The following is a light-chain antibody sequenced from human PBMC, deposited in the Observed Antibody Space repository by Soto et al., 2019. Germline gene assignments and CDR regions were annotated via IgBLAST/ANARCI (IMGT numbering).Light chain of an antibody. Sequence: EIVMTQFPATLSVSPGERATFSCRASQVFGSSLAWYQQKPGQAPRLLIYDASTRATGIPARFSGSGSGTEFRLTISSLQSEDSAVYYCQQYSDWPLTFGQGTKVEIK. V-gene: IGKV3-15*01. CDR2: DAS. CDR3: QQYSDWPLT. J-gene: IGKJ1*01. CDR1: QVFGSS.